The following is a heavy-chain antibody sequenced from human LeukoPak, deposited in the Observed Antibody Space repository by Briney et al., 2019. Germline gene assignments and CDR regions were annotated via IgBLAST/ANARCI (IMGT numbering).Heavy chain of an antibody. J-gene: IGHJ4*02. V-gene: IGHV3-21*01. Sequence: GGSLRLSCAASGFTFSSYSMNWVRQAPGKGLEWVSSISSSSSYVYYADSVKGRFTISRDNAKNSLYLQMNSLRAEDTAVYYCARGGLGADFDYWGQGTLVTVSS. CDR1: GFTFSSYS. D-gene: IGHD3/OR15-3a*01. CDR2: ISSSSSYV. CDR3: ARGGLGADFDY.